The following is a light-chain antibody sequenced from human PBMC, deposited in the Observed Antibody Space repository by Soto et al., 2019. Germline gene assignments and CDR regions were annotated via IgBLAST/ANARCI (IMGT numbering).Light chain of an antibody. Sequence: EIVLTQSPATLSLSPGERATLSCRASQSVSRFLVWYQQKPGQTPRLLIYDTSNRATGIPARFSGSGSGTDFTLTISSLEPEDFAVYYCQQRSDWPWTFGQGIKVEMK. V-gene: IGKV3-11*01. J-gene: IGKJ1*01. CDR1: QSVSRF. CDR3: QQRSDWPWT. CDR2: DTS.